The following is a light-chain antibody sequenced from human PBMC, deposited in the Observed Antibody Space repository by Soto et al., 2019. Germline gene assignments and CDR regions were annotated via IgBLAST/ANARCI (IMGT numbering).Light chain of an antibody. CDR1: SSNIETND. CDR3: ATWDDNLSGVV. J-gene: IGLJ2*01. V-gene: IGLV1-47*02. Sequence: QSVLTQPPSASGTPGQRVTISCSGSSSNIETNDIYWHQQLPGSAPKLLIYSNDQRPSGVPDRFSASKSGTSASLAISGLRSEDEAEYFCATWDDNLSGVVFGGGTKLTVL. CDR2: SND.